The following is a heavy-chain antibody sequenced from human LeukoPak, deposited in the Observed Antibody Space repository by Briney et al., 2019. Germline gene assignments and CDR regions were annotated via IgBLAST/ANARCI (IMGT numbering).Heavy chain of an antibody. J-gene: IGHJ6*03. V-gene: IGHV1-69*13. Sequence: SVKVSCKASGGTFSSYAISWVRQAPGQGLEWMGGIIPIFGTANYAQKFQGRVTITADESTATAYMELSSLTSEDTAIYFCARLGHCGETNCYSDFYYMDVWGKGTTVIVSS. D-gene: IGHD2-21*01. CDR2: IIPIFGTA. CDR3: ARLGHCGETNCYSDFYYMDV. CDR1: GGTFSSYA.